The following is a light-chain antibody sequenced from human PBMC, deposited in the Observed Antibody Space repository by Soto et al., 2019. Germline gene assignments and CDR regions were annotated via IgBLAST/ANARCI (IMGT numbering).Light chain of an antibody. CDR2: GAS. J-gene: IGKJ5*01. CDR1: QSVTTN. Sequence: ERVMTQSPGTLSVSPGERATLSCRASQSVTTNLAWYQQKPGQAPRLLIYGASTRATGVPARFSGSGSGTEFSLTISSLQSEDSAVYYWQQYNNWPPITFGQGTRLEIK. V-gene: IGKV3-15*01. CDR3: QQYNNWPPIT.